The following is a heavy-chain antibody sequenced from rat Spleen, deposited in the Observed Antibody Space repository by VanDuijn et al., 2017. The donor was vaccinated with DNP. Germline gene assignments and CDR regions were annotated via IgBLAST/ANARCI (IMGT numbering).Heavy chain of an antibody. Sequence: EVKLVESGGGLVQPGRSLILSCAASGFNFNDYWMGWVRQAPGKGLEWIGEINKDSRTIKYTPSLKDKFTISRDNVQKILYLQMSKLGSEDTAIYYCVLMDGAFDYWGQGVMVTVSS. CDR2: INKDSRTI. J-gene: IGHJ2*01. D-gene: IGHD1-12*02. CDR3: VLMDGAFDY. V-gene: IGHV4-2*01. CDR1: GFNFNDYW.